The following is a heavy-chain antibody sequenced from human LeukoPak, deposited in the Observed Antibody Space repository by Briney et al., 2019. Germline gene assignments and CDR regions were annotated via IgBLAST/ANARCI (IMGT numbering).Heavy chain of an antibody. V-gene: IGHV4-39*01. CDR3: ARQDSHLDY. Sequence: KTSETLSLTCTVSGGSISSSYYYWGWIRQPPGKGLEWIGSIYYSGSTYYSPSLKSRVTISVDTSKNQFSLKLRSVTAADTAVYYCARQDSHLDYWGQGTLVTVSS. J-gene: IGHJ4*02. CDR2: IYYSGST. D-gene: IGHD3/OR15-3a*01. CDR1: GGSISSSYYY.